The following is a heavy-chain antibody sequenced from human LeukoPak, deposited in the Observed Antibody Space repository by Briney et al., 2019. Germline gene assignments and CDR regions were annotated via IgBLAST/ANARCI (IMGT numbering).Heavy chain of an antibody. D-gene: IGHD1-26*01. Sequence: GGSLRLSCAASGFTFSSYGMHWVRQAPGKGLEWVAVIWYDGSNKYYADSVKGRFTISRDSSKNTLYLQMNSLRAEDTAVYYCAKNLLGSESFSWYFDLWGRGTLVTVSS. CDR1: GFTFSSYG. CDR2: IWYDGSNK. CDR3: AKNLLGSESFSWYFDL. J-gene: IGHJ2*01. V-gene: IGHV3-33*06.